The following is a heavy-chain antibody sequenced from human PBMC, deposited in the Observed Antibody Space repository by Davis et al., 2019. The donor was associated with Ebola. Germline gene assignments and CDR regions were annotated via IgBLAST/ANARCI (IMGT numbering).Heavy chain of an antibody. CDR3: ARGGYSYGYFIVDY. V-gene: IGHV4-61*08. D-gene: IGHD5-18*01. CDR1: GGSISSGGYY. Sequence: SETLSLTCTVSGGSISSGGYYWSWIRQHPGKGLEWIGYIYYSGSTNYNPSLKSRVTISVDTSKNQFSLKLSSVTAADTAVYYCARGGYSYGYFIVDYWGQGTLVTVSS. J-gene: IGHJ4*02. CDR2: IYYSGST.